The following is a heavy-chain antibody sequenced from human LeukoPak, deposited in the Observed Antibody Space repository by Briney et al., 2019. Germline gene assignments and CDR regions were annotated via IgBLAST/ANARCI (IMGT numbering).Heavy chain of an antibody. Sequence: PSGTLSLTCAVYGGSFSGYYWSWIRQPPGKGLEWTGEINHSGSTNYNPSLKSRVTISVDTSKNQFSLKLSSVTAADTAVYYCARDRPRYCSSTSCQRALDYWGQGTLVTVSS. J-gene: IGHJ4*02. V-gene: IGHV4-34*01. CDR2: INHSGST. D-gene: IGHD2-2*01. CDR3: ARDRPRYCSSTSCQRALDY. CDR1: GGSFSGYY.